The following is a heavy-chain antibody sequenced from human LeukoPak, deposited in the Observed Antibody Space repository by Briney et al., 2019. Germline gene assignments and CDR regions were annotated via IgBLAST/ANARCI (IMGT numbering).Heavy chain of an antibody. D-gene: IGHD5-24*01. J-gene: IGHJ4*02. V-gene: IGHV3-23*01. Sequence: GGSLRLSCAASGFTFSSYAMSWVRQAPGKGLEWVSAISGSGGSTYYADSVMGRFTISRDSSRNTLSLQMNSLRAEDTAVYYCARGGDGFEYWGLGTLVTVSS. CDR1: GFTFSSYA. CDR3: ARGGDGFEY. CDR2: ISGSGGST.